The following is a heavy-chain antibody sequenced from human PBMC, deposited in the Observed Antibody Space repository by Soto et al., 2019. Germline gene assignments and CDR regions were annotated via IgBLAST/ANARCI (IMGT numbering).Heavy chain of an antibody. CDR2: IIPILGIA. CDR1: GGTFSSYT. V-gene: IGHV1-69*04. J-gene: IGHJ4*02. CDR3: ARERGGYSPYPLDY. D-gene: IGHD4-4*01. Sequence: ASVKVSCKASGGTFSSYTISWVRQAPGQGLEWRGRIIPILGIANYAQKFQGRVTITADKSTSTAYMELSSLRSEDTAVYYCARERGGYSPYPLDYWGQGTLVTVSS.